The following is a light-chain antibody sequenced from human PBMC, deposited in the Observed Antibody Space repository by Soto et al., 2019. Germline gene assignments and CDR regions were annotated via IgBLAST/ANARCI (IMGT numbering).Light chain of an antibody. J-gene: IGLJ3*02. CDR3: QSYDNSLSAWV. Sequence: QSVLTQPPSVSGAPGQKVTISCTGSTSNIWTHWPVHWFQQLPGTAPKLLIYDNTNRPSGVPGRFSGSKSGTSASLANTGLPAEDEADYYCQSYDNSLSAWVFGGGTKLTVL. CDR2: DNT. CDR1: TSNIWTHWP. V-gene: IGLV1-40*01.